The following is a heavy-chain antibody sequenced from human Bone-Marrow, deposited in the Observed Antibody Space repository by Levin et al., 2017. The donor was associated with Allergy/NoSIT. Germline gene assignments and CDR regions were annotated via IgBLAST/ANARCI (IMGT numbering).Heavy chain of an antibody. CDR2: ISGTGRHI. D-gene: IGHD2-2*01. CDR1: GFNFASYG. Sequence: GGSLRLSCAASGFNFASYGMNWVRQAPGKELEWVSSISGTGRHIYLADSLKGRFTISRDNAKNSLSLQMNNLRVEDTAVFYCAKDEGPFSSSFAFDCWGQGALVTVSS. V-gene: IGHV3-21*01. J-gene: IGHJ4*02. CDR3: AKDEGPFSSSFAFDC.